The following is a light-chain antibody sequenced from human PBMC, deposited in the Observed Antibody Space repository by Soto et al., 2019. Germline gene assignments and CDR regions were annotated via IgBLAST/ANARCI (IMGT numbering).Light chain of an antibody. CDR3: QQRSNWKLT. J-gene: IGKJ4*01. Sequence: EIVLTQSPGTLSVPPGDRVTLSCRASQSISINLAWYQHKPGQAPRLLIYDASNRATGIPARFSGSGSGTDFTLTISSLEPEDFAVYYCQQRSNWKLTFGGGTKVDIK. CDR1: QSISIN. CDR2: DAS. V-gene: IGKV3-11*01.